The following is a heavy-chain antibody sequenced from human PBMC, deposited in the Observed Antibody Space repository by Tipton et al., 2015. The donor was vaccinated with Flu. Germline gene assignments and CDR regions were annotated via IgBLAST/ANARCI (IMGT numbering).Heavy chain of an antibody. J-gene: IGHJ4*02. CDR1: SGSIGSTNYF. Sequence: TLSPTCTVSSGSIGSTNYFCAWIRQPPGKRLELIGSIYPSGTTYYNPSLKSRVTISADTSKSQFSLMLRSVTAADTAVYYCARLSYYDVDLKNFYFDYWGQGALVTVSS. CDR2: IYPSGTT. D-gene: IGHD3-10*02. CDR3: ARLSYYDVDLKNFYFDY. V-gene: IGHV4-39*01.